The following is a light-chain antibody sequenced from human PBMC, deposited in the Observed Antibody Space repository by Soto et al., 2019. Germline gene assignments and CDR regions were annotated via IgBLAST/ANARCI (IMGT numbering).Light chain of an antibody. J-gene: IGKJ1*01. CDR3: QQYDNWPWT. CDR1: QSISET. Sequence: IVMTQSPATLSVSPGGRATLSWRASQSISETLAWYQQKPGQAPRLLIHGASTRAPGFPARFSGSGSGTDFTLTISSLKSEDFAVYYCQQYDNWPWTFGQGTKVDIK. CDR2: GAS. V-gene: IGKV3-15*01.